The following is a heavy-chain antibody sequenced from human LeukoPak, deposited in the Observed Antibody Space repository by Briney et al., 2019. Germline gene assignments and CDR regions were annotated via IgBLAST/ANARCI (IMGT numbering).Heavy chain of an antibody. CDR3: ARAPGLYYGMDV. V-gene: IGHV4-59*01. J-gene: IGHJ6*02. CDR2: IYYSGRT. Sequence: SETLSLTCTVSGGSISSYYWSWIRQPPGKGLEWIGYIYYSGRTNYNPSLKSRVTISVDTSKNQFSLKLSSVTAADTAVYYCARAPGLYYGMDVWGQGTTVTVSS. CDR1: GGSISSYY.